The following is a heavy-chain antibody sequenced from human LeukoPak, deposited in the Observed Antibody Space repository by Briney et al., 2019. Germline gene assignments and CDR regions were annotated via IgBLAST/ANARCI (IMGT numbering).Heavy chain of an antibody. D-gene: IGHD6-19*01. CDR2: IYYSGST. Sequence: SETLSLTCTVSGGSISSHYWSWIRQPPGKGLEWIGYIYYSGSTNYNPSLKSRVTISVDTSKNQFSLKLSSVTAADTAVYCCARQASGWTPFGYWGQGTLVTVSS. CDR1: GGSISSHY. V-gene: IGHV4-59*11. J-gene: IGHJ4*02. CDR3: ARQASGWTPFGY.